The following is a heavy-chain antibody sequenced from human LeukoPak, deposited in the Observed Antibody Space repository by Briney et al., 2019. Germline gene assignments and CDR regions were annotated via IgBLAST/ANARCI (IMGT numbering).Heavy chain of an antibody. V-gene: IGHV5-51*01. CDR2: IYPGDSDT. J-gene: IGHJ4*02. CDR3: ATNSVGSWYFFDY. D-gene: IGHD2-15*01. CDR1: GYSSASYW. Sequence: GESLKISCKGSGYSSASYWIGWVRQMPGKGLEWIGIIYPGDSDTRYSPSFQGQVTITADKSITTAYLQWSSLKASDTAIYYCATNSVGSWYFFDYWGQGTLVTVSS.